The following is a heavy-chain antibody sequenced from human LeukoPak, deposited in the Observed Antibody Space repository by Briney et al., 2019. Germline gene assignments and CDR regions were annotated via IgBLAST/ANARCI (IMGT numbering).Heavy chain of an antibody. CDR1: GYSFTNYW. Sequence: GESLKISCKGSGYSFTNYWIGWVRQMPGRGLEWMGIIYPGDSDTRYSPSFQGQVTVSADKSISTAYLQWSSLKASDTAMYYCARHGSYYYGSGSYYYYYYGMDVWGQGTTVTVSS. J-gene: IGHJ6*02. CDR3: ARHGSYYYGSGSYYYYYYGMDV. D-gene: IGHD3-10*01. CDR2: IYPGDSDT. V-gene: IGHV5-51*01.